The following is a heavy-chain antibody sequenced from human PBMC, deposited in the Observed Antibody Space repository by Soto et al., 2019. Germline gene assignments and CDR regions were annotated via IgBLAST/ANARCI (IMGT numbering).Heavy chain of an antibody. Sequence: SETLSLTCTVSGGSISRYYWSWVRQPPGKGLEWIGYIYYSGSTNYNPSLKSRVTISVDTSKNQFSLKLSSVTAADTAVYYCARDRIAARLGYWGQGTLVTVSS. CDR2: IYYSGST. J-gene: IGHJ4*02. CDR1: GGSISRYY. D-gene: IGHD6-6*01. CDR3: ARDRIAARLGY. V-gene: IGHV4-59*01.